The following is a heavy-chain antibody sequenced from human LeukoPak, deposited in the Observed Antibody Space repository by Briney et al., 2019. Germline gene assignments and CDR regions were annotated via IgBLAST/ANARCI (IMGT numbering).Heavy chain of an antibody. CDR3: ARGWPGIVVTINY. J-gene: IGHJ4*02. V-gene: IGHV3-21*01. CDR2: ISSSSSYI. CDR1: GFTFSSYS. Sequence: GWSLRLSCAASGFTFSSYSMNCVRQAPGKGLEWVSSISSSSSYIYDADSVKGRFTISRDNAKNSLYLQMNSLRAEDTAVYYCARGWPGIVVTINYWGQGTLVTVSS. D-gene: IGHD5-12*01.